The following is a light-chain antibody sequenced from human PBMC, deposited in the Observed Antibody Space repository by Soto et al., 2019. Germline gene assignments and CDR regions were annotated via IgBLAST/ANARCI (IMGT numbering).Light chain of an antibody. CDR3: QQVNTHSYT. CDR2: DAS. Sequence: DIQMTQSPSTLSASVGDRVTITCRASQSISSWLAWYQQKPGKAPNLLIYDASSLESGVPSRFSGSGSGTDFTLTISSLQPEDFASYYCQQVNTHSYTFGQGTKLEIK. V-gene: IGKV1-5*01. J-gene: IGKJ2*01. CDR1: QSISSW.